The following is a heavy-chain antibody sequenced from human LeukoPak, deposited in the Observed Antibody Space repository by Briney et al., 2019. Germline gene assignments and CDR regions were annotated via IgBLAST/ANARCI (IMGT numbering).Heavy chain of an antibody. D-gene: IGHD2-2*02. CDR1: GGSISNYY. Sequence: SETLSLTCTVSGGSISNYYWSWIRQPPGKGPEWLGSIYYSGNIDYSPSLKSRVTISVDTSKKQFSLKLTSVTAADTAVYYCARHLYTGFDSWGQGTLVTVSS. CDR3: ARHLYTGFDS. CDR2: IYYSGNI. V-gene: IGHV4-59*08. J-gene: IGHJ5*01.